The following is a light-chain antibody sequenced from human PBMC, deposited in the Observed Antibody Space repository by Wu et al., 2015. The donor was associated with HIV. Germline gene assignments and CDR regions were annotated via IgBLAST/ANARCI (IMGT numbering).Light chain of an antibody. Sequence: EIVLTQSPATLSLSPGERATLSCRASQSVGSYLAWYQQKPGQVPRLLIYNAYDRATGIPVRFSGSGSGTDFTLTISSLEPEDFAVYYCQHRSNWPTFGRGTKVE. J-gene: IGKJ1*01. CDR3: QHRSNWPT. V-gene: IGKV3-11*01. CDR2: NAY. CDR1: QSVGSY.